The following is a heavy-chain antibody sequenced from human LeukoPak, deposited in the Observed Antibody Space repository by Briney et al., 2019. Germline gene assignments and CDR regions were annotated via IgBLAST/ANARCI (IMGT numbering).Heavy chain of an antibody. J-gene: IGHJ4*02. Sequence: SETLSLTCAVYGGCFSGYYWSWIRQPPEKGLEWIGEINHSGSTNYNPSLKSRVTISVDTSKNQFSLKLSSVTAADTAVYYCARGRPIITMIVVVIPYYFDYWGQGTLVTVSS. D-gene: IGHD3-22*01. CDR2: INHSGST. CDR1: GGCFSGYY. V-gene: IGHV4-34*01. CDR3: ARGRPIITMIVVVIPYYFDY.